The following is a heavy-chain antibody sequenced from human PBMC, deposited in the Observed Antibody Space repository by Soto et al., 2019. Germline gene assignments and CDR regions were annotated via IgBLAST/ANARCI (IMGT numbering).Heavy chain of an antibody. J-gene: IGHJ6*03. CDR2: ISGSGGST. Sequence: GGSLRLSCAASGFTFSSYAMSWVRQAPGKGLEWVSAISGSGGSTYYADSVKDRFTISRDNSKNTLYLQMNSLRAEDTAVYYCAISPQQLVRFDYYYYMDVWGKGTTVTVSS. CDR1: GFTFSSYA. CDR3: AISPQQLVRFDYYYYMDV. V-gene: IGHV3-23*01. D-gene: IGHD6-13*01.